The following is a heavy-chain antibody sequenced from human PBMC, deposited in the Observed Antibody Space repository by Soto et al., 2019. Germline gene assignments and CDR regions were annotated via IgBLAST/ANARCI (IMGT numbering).Heavy chain of an antibody. J-gene: IGHJ4*02. CDR3: PTYGDLIISSYYFDY. D-gene: IGHD3-10*01. CDR2: IYYSGST. V-gene: IGHV4-39*01. Sequence: SETLSLTCAVSGGSISSSSYYWGWIRQPPGKGLEWIGSIYYSGSTYYNPSLKSRVTISVDTSKNQFSLKLSSVTAADTAVYYCPTYGDLIISSYYFDYWGQGTLVTVSS. CDR1: GGSISSSSYY.